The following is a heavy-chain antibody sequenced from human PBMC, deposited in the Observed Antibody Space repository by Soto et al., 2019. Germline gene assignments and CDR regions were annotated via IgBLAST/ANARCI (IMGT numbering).Heavy chain of an antibody. CDR2: IYYSGST. Sequence: SETLSLTCTVSGGSIGSYYWSWIRQPPGKGLEWIGYIYYSGSTNYNPSLKSRVTISVDTSKNQFSLKLSSVTAADTAVYYCARPRRGYDNKIRLDAFDIWGQGTMVTVSS. V-gene: IGHV4-59*08. CDR1: GGSIGSYY. D-gene: IGHD3-22*01. J-gene: IGHJ3*02. CDR3: ARPRRGYDNKIRLDAFDI.